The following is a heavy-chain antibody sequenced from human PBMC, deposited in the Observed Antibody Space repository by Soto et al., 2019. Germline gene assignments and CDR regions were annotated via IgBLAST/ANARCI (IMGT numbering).Heavy chain of an antibody. CDR3: ARGLGNWGSYFDY. CDR2: KSYSGST. V-gene: IGHV4-31*03. J-gene: IGHJ4*02. D-gene: IGHD7-27*01. CDR1: GGSISSDDYY. Sequence: QVQLHESGPGLVKPSQTLSLTCTVSGGSISSDDYYWNWIRQHPGKGPECIGHKSYSGSTYYNPSLKSRVIISLDPSENQFSQRLTSVTAADTAVYYCARGLGNWGSYFDYWGQGSLVTVSS.